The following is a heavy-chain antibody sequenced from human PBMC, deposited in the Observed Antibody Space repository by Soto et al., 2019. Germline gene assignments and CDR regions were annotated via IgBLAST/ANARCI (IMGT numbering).Heavy chain of an antibody. D-gene: IGHD3-9*01. J-gene: IGHJ5*02. Sequence: PSETLSLTCAVYGGSFSGYYWSWIRQPPGKGLEWIGEINHSGSTNYNPSLKSRVTISVDTSKNQFSLKLSSVTAADTAVYYCARDIRYFDWEKFDPWGQGTLVTVS. V-gene: IGHV4-34*01. CDR2: INHSGST. CDR1: GGSFSGYY. CDR3: ARDIRYFDWEKFDP.